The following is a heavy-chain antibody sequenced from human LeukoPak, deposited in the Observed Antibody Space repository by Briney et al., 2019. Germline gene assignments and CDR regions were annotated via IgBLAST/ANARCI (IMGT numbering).Heavy chain of an antibody. J-gene: IGHJ5*02. V-gene: IGHV3-7*01. CDR2: INQDGSEE. D-gene: IGHD2-15*01. CDR3: ARDGSKSCSGGSCYLNWFDP. CDR1: GFSFSDYW. Sequence: GGSLRLSCGASGFSFSDYWTTWVRQAPGKGLEWVANINQDGSEEYYVASVKGRFTISRDNAKNSLYLQMTSLRAEDTAVYYCARDGSKSCSGGSCYLNWFDPWGQGTLVTVSS.